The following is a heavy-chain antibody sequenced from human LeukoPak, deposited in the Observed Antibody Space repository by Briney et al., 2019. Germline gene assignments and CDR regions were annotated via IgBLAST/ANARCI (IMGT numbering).Heavy chain of an antibody. CDR3: ARVWVDVGNVGSFDY. Sequence: ASVKVSCKASGYTFTGYYMHWVRQAPGQGLEWMGRINPNSGGTNYAQKFQGRVTMTRDMSISTAYMELSRLRSDDTAVYYCARVWVDVGNVGSFDYWGQGSLVTVSS. CDR2: INPNSGGT. V-gene: IGHV1-2*06. J-gene: IGHJ4*02. CDR1: GYTFTGYY. D-gene: IGHD7-27*01.